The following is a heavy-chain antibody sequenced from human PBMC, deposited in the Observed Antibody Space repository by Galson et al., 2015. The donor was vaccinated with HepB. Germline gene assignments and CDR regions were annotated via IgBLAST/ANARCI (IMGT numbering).Heavy chain of an antibody. D-gene: IGHD3-10*01. CDR3: TRDKDGYGESAHFDY. J-gene: IGHJ4*02. CDR1: GFTFSDYA. V-gene: IGHV3-30*04. CDR2: ISYYGIKK. Sequence: SLRLSCAASGFTFSDYAMHWVRQAPGKGLEWVAFISYYGIKKHYADPVKGRFTISRDNSKKTLYMQMNSLRTGDTAVYYCTRDKDGYGESAHFDYWGQGTLVTVSS.